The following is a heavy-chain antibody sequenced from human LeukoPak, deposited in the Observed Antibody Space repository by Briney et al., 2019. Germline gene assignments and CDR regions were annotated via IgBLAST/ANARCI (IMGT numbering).Heavy chain of an antibody. V-gene: IGHV3-7*01. J-gene: IGHJ3*02. Sequence: GGSLRPSCAASGLTFSSYWMSWVRQVPGKGLEWVANIKQGGSEKYYVDSVKGRFTISRDNAKNSLYLQMNSLRAEDTAVYYCASVYSPFAFDIWGQGTMVTVSS. CDR3: ASVYSPFAFDI. CDR2: IKQGGSEK. D-gene: IGHD1-26*01. CDR1: GLTFSSYW.